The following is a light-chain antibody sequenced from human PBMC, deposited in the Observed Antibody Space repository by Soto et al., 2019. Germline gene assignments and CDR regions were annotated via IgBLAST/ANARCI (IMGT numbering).Light chain of an antibody. CDR3: QQYGSSPTWT. CDR1: QYVSGY. CDR2: DTS. Sequence: EIVMTQSPATRSVSPGERATLSCRASQYVSGYLAWYQQKPGQAPRLLIYDTSNRAHGTPARFSGSGSGSDLTLTISSLETEDFAVYDCQQYGSSPTWTFGQGTKVDIK. V-gene: IGKV3D-15*01. J-gene: IGKJ1*01.